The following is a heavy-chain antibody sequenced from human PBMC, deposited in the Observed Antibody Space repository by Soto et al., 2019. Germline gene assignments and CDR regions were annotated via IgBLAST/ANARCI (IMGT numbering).Heavy chain of an antibody. CDR3: ARPQSTVTSLDAFDV. Sequence: EVQLLESGGGLVPPGGSLRLSCAASGFTFSNYAVIWFRQTPGKGLEWVSVINGRDGITYYADSVKGRFIISRDNSENTLYLQMNSLRSEDTAVYYCARPQSTVTSLDAFDVWGQGTMVTVSS. V-gene: IGHV3-23*01. CDR1: GFTFSNYA. D-gene: IGHD4-17*01. J-gene: IGHJ3*01. CDR2: INGRDGIT.